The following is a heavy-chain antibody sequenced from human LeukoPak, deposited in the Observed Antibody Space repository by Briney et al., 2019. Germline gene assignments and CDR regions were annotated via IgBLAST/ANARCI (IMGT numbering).Heavy chain of an antibody. D-gene: IGHD3-22*01. Sequence: GGSLRLSCAASGFTFSSYSMNWVRQAPGKGLEWGSYISSSGNTIDYADSVKGRFTISRDNSKSTVFLQMNSLSAEDTAVYHCAKDLSYYYDSSGSSTYSHYGLDVWGQGTTVTVFS. V-gene: IGHV3-48*01. CDR1: GFTFSSYS. CDR3: AKDLSYYYDSSGSSTYSHYGLDV. CDR2: ISSSGNTI. J-gene: IGHJ6*02.